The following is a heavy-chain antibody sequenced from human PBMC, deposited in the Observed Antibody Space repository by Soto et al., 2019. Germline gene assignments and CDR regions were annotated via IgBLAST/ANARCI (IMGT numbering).Heavy chain of an antibody. CDR1: GGSFSGYY. CDR2: INHSGST. J-gene: IGHJ3*02. V-gene: IGHV4-34*01. D-gene: IGHD1-26*01. CDR3: AIGKVGATSVHVFDI. Sequence: SETLSLTCAVYGGSFSGYYWSWIRQPPGKGLEWIGEINHSGSTNYNPSLKSRVTISVDTSKNQFSLKLSSVTAEDTAVYYCAIGKVGATSVHVFDIWGQGTMVTVSS.